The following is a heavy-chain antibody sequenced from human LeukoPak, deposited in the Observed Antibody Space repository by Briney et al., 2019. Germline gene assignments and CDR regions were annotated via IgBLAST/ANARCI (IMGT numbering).Heavy chain of an antibody. V-gene: IGHV4-4*07. CDR2: IYTSGST. Sequence: SETLSLTCTVSGGSTSSYYWSWIRQPAGKGLGWIGRIYTSGSTNYNPSLKSRVTMSVDTSKNQFSLKLSSVTAADTAVYYCARDGLEYSFQDPWGQGTLVTVSS. CDR1: GGSTSSYY. D-gene: IGHD6-6*01. J-gene: IGHJ5*02. CDR3: ARDGLEYSFQDP.